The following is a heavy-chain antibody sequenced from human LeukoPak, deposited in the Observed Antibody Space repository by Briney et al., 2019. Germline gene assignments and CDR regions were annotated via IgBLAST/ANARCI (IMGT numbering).Heavy chain of an antibody. V-gene: IGHV4-39*01. CDR1: GGSISSSNYY. CDR2: IYYSGST. CDR3: ARHYYDFWSGYWPH. Sequence: SETLSLTCTVSGGSISSSNYYWGWIRQPPGKGLEWIGSIYYSGSTYYNPSLKSRVTISVDTSKNQFSLKLSSVTAADTAVYYCARHYYDFWSGYWPHWSQGTLVTVSS. J-gene: IGHJ4*02. D-gene: IGHD3-3*01.